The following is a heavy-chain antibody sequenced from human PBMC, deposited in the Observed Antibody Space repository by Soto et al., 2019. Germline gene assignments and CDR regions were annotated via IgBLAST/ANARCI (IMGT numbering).Heavy chain of an antibody. CDR2: IHAGNGNT. CDR3: ARAACSSTSCYNYYAYGMDV. Sequence: QVQLVQSGPEMKKPGASVKLSCKASGYTFTTYSMHWVRQAPGQRLEWMGWIHAGNGNTEHSQKFQGRVSITRETSASTAYLGLGSLRSEDTAVYYCARAACSSTSCYNYYAYGMDVWGQGTAVTVS. D-gene: IGHD2-2*01. CDR1: GYTFTTYS. J-gene: IGHJ6*02. V-gene: IGHV1-3*01.